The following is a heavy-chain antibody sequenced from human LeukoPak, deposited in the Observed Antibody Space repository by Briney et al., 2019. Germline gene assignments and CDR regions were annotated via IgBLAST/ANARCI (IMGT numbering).Heavy chain of an antibody. Sequence: ASVNVSCTASGYTFTGYYMHWVRQAPGQGLEWMGRINPNSGGTNYAQKFQGRVTMTRDTSISTAYMELSRLRSDDTAVYYCARVMVASRSYFDYWGQGTLVTISS. J-gene: IGHJ4*02. V-gene: IGHV1-2*06. D-gene: IGHD2-8*01. CDR1: GYTFTGYY. CDR2: INPNSGGT. CDR3: ARVMVASRSYFDY.